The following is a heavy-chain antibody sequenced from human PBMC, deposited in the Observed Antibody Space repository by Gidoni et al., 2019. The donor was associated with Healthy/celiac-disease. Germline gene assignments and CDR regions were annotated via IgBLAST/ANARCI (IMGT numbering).Heavy chain of an antibody. V-gene: IGHV5-51*03. CDR3: TRLILNSGSYPRPFDY. CDR2: IYPGDSDT. CDR1: GHSFTSYW. J-gene: IGHJ4*02. D-gene: IGHD1-26*01. Sequence: EVQLVQSGAEVKKPGESLKLSCKGSGHSFTSYWIGWVRQMPGKGLECMGIIYPGDSDTRYSPSFQGQVTIAADKSINTAYLEWSSLKASDTAMYYCTRLILNSGSYPRPFDYWGQGTLVTVSS.